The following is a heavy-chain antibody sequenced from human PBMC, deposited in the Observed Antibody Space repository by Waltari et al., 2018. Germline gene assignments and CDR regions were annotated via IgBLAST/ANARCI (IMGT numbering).Heavy chain of an antibody. CDR3: AKGEGYKMDY. Sequence: QVQLVESGGGVVQPGGSLRLSCAASGFSFSHYGMHWVRQAPGKGLEWVAFRRYDGSNKYYADSVKGRFTISRDNSKNTLYLQMNSLRAEDTAVYYCAKGEGYKMDYWGQGTLVTVSS. J-gene: IGHJ4*02. CDR1: GFSFSHYG. D-gene: IGHD5-12*01. CDR2: RRYDGSNK. V-gene: IGHV3-30*02.